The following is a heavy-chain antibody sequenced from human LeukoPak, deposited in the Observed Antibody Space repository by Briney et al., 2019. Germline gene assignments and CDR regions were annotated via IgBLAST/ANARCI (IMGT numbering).Heavy chain of an antibody. J-gene: IGHJ1*01. CDR1: GFIVSNVW. V-gene: IGHV4-4*02. CDR2: INHGEST. CDR3: ARMYIKWGRYLQH. Sequence: PGGSLRLSCAASGFIVSNVWMSWVRQPPGKGLEWIGEINHGESTNYNPSLKSRVIISVDKSKNQFSLKLSSVTAADTAVYYCARMYIKWGRYLQHWGQGTLVTVSS. D-gene: IGHD1-26*01.